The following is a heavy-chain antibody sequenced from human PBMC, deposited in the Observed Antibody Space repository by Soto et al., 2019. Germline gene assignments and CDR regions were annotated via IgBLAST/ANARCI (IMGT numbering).Heavy chain of an antibody. V-gene: IGHV4-59*01. CDR2: IYYSGNT. Sequence: PSETLSLTCTVSGGSISSYYWSWVRQPPGKGLEWIGYIYYSGNTNYNPSLKSRVTMSVDTSKNQFSLRLSSVTAADTAIYYCARDSEDYDGSDYYKWFDPWGQGTLVSSPQ. J-gene: IGHJ5*02. CDR3: ARDSEDYDGSDYYKWFDP. D-gene: IGHD3-22*01. CDR1: GGSISSYY.